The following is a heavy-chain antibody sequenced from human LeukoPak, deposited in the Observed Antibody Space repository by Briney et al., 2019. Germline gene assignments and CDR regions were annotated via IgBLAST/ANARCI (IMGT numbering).Heavy chain of an antibody. Sequence: GGSLRLSCSASGFTFSSYIMHWVRQAPGKGLEYVSAITSIGGSTYYADSVKGRFTISRDNSKNTLYLQMSSLRPEDTAVYYCVKDDSYYYGSGSSNDWGQGTLVTVSS. CDR3: VKDDSYYYGSGSSND. V-gene: IGHV3-64D*06. D-gene: IGHD3-10*01. CDR2: ITSIGGST. CDR1: GFTFSSYI. J-gene: IGHJ4*02.